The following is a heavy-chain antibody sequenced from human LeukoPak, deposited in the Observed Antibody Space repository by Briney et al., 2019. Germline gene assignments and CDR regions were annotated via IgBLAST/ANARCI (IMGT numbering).Heavy chain of an antibody. V-gene: IGHV1-46*01. J-gene: IGHJ4*02. CDR3: ARDREMATIMYY. D-gene: IGHD5-24*01. CDR2: INPSGGST. CDR1: GYTFTSCY. Sequence: GASVKVSCKASGYTFTSCYMHWVRQAPGQGLEWMGIINPSGGSTSYAQKFQGRVTMTRDTSTSTVYMELSSLRSEDTAVYYCARDREMATIMYYWGQGTLVTVSS.